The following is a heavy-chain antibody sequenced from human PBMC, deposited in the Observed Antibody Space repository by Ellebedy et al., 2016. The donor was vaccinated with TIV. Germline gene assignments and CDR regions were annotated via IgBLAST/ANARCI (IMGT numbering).Heavy chain of an antibody. CDR2: INPNSGGT. V-gene: IGHV1-2*02. Sequence: ASVKVSXXASGYMFTDYYMHWVRQAPGQGLEWMGWINPNSGGTNYAQKFQGRVTMTRDTSISTAYMELSRVRSDDTAMYHCAREGDLPRGNWFDPWGQGTLVTVSS. CDR1: GYMFTDYY. CDR3: AREGDLPRGNWFDP. D-gene: IGHD3-16*01. J-gene: IGHJ5*02.